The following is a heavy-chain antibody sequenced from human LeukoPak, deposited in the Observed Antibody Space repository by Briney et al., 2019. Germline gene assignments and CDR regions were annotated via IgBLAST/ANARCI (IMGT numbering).Heavy chain of an antibody. J-gene: IGHJ6*02. D-gene: IGHD6-13*01. Sequence: GGSLRLSCAASGFTFSSYGMHWVRQAPGKGLEWVAVIWYDGSNKYYADSVKGRFTISRDNSKNSLYLQMNSLRAEDTALYYCAKGKYSSSWYVSYYGMDVWGQGTTVTVSS. CDR3: AKGKYSSSWYVSYYGMDV. V-gene: IGHV3-30*02. CDR2: IWYDGSNK. CDR1: GFTFSSYG.